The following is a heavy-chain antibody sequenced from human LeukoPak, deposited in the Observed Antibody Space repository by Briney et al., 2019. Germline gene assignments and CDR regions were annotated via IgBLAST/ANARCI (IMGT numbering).Heavy chain of an antibody. CDR1: GGSISSTDYS. CDR2: IYYSGST. J-gene: IGHJ6*03. V-gene: IGHV4-39*07. D-gene: IGHD1-26*01. Sequence: SETLSLTCTVSGGSISSTDYSCAWIRQPPGKGLEWIGSIYYSGSTYYNPSLKSRVTISVDTSKKQFSLKLSSVTAADTAVYYCARDSPRRERPRYYYYMDALGKGTTVTVSS. CDR3: ARDSPRRERPRYYYYMDA.